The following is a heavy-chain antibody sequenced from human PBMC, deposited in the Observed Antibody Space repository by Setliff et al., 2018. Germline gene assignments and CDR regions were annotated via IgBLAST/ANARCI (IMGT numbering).Heavy chain of an antibody. J-gene: IGHJ4*02. CDR2: IYHSGST. D-gene: IGHD1-1*01. V-gene: IGHV4-38-2*02. CDR1: GNSISSGYC. CDR3: ARDMGQPYYFES. Sequence: SETLSLTCAVSGNSISSGYCWGWIRQPPGKGLECIGSIYHSGSTFYNPSLKSRVTMSVDTSKRQFSLKLGSATAADTAVYYCARDMGQPYYFESWGLGTLVTVSS.